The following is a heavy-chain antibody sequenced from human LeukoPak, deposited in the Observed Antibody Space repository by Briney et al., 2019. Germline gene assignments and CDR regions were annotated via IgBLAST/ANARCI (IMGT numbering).Heavy chain of an antibody. CDR2: INPNSGGT. D-gene: IGHD6-19*01. CDR1: GYTFTGYY. J-gene: IGHJ4*02. V-gene: IGHV1-2*02. CDR3: ARDIKDGSGWLIVMY. Sequence: ASVKVSCKASGYTFTGYYMHWVRQAPGQGLEWMGWINPNSGGTNYAQKFQGRVTMTRDTSISTDYMELSSLRSDDTAVYYCARDIKDGSGWLIVMYWGQGTLVTVSS.